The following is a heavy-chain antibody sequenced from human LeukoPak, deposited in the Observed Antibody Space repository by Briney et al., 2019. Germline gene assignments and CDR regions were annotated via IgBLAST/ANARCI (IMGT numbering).Heavy chain of an antibody. J-gene: IGHJ4*02. Sequence: GASVKVSCKASGYTFTGYYMHWVRQAPGQGLEWMGWINPNSGGTNYAQKFQGRVTMTRDTSISTAYMELSRLRSDDTAVYYCARSWTYYYDSSGLDYWGQGTLVTVSS. CDR2: INPNSGGT. CDR3: ARSWTYYYDSSGLDY. CDR1: GYTFTGYY. D-gene: IGHD3-22*01. V-gene: IGHV1-2*02.